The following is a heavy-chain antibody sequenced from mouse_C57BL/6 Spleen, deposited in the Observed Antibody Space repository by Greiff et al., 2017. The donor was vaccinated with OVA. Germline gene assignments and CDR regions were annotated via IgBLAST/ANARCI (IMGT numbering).Heavy chain of an antibody. D-gene: IGHD6-1*01. CDR3: ARRGKPYFDY. Sequence: EVQLKESGPELVKPGASVKISCKASGYSFTGYYMNWVKQSPEKSLEWIGEINPSTGGTTYNQKFKAKATLTVDKSSSTAYMQLKSLTSEDSAVYYCARRGKPYFDYWGQGTTLTVSS. V-gene: IGHV1-42*01. J-gene: IGHJ2*01. CDR1: GYSFTGYY. CDR2: INPSTGGT.